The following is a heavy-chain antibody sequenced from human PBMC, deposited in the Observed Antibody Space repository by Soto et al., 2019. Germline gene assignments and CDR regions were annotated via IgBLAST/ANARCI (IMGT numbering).Heavy chain of an antibody. V-gene: IGHV4-59*01. D-gene: IGHD6-13*01. Sequence: XETLSLPWTVCCGSISSYYRSWIRQPPGKGLEWIGYIYYSGSTNYNPSLKSRVTISVDTSKNQFSLKLSSVTAADTAVYYCARDSLRAEAGKGTKWFDTWGQGTLVTVSS. J-gene: IGHJ5*02. CDR1: CGSISSYY. CDR2: IYYSGST. CDR3: ARDSLRAEAGKGTKWFDT.